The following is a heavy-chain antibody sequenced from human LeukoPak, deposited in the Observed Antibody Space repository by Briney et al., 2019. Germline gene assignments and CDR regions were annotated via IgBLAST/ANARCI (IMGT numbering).Heavy chain of an antibody. J-gene: IGHJ3*02. CDR1: GGSFSGYF. Sequence: SETLSVTCAAYGGSFSGYFWSWIRQPPGRGLQWIGEINHSGSTNYNPSLKSRVTISVDTSKNQFSLNLSSVTAADTAVYYCARLPNGWLQLGAFDIWGRGTMVTVSS. CDR2: INHSGST. V-gene: IGHV4-34*01. CDR3: ARLPNGWLQLGAFDI. D-gene: IGHD5-24*01.